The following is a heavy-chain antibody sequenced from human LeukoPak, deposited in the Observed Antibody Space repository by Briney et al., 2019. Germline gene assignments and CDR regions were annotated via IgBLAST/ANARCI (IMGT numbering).Heavy chain of an antibody. CDR1: GGSISSYF. D-gene: IGHD6-19*01. Sequence: SETLSLTCTVSGGSISSYFCSWIRQPPGKGLEWIGYTYYSGSTNYNPSLKSRVSISIDTSKSQFSLRPSSVTAADTAVYYCATLSAGWYFDYWGQGTLVTVSS. CDR2: TYYSGST. V-gene: IGHV4-59*08. J-gene: IGHJ4*02. CDR3: ATLSAGWYFDY.